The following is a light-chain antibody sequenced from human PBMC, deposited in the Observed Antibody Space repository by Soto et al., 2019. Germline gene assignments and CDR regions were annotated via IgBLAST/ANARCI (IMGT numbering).Light chain of an antibody. Sequence: QSALTQPASVSGSPGQSITISCTETSSDIGGYNSVSWFQQHPGKAPKLMIYEVSNRPSGISNRFSGSKFDNAASLTISGLQAEDEADYYCASYTTTGTVLFGAGTKLTVL. J-gene: IGLJ2*01. CDR1: SSDIGGYNS. CDR3: ASYTTTGTVL. V-gene: IGLV2-14*03. CDR2: EVS.